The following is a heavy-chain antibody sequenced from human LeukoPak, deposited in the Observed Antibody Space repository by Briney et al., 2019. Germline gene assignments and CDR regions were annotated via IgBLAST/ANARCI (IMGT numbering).Heavy chain of an antibody. D-gene: IGHD3-10*01. CDR2: IYHSGST. CDR1: GYSISSGYY. J-gene: IGHJ4*02. V-gene: IGHV4-38-2*01. Sequence: SETLSLTCAVSGYSISSGYYWGWIRQPPGKGLEWIGSIYHSGSTYYNPPLKSRVTISVDTSKNQFSLKLSSVTAADTAVYYCARHPSQKSMVRGVIDYWGQGTLVTVSS. CDR3: ARHPSQKSMVRGVIDY.